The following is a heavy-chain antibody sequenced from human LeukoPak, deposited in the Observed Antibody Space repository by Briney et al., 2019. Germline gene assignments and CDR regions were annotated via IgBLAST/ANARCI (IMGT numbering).Heavy chain of an antibody. V-gene: IGHV4-34*01. CDR2: INHSGST. CDR1: GGSFSGYY. D-gene: IGHD5-18*01. CDR3: APRGDIEHSYGYGKWFDP. Sequence: KSSETLSLTCAVYGGSFSGYYWSWIRPPPGKGLEWIGEINHSGSTNYNASLKSRVTISVDTSKNQFSLRLSSVTAADTAVYYCAPRGDIEHSYGYGKWFDPWGQGTRVTVSS. J-gene: IGHJ5*02.